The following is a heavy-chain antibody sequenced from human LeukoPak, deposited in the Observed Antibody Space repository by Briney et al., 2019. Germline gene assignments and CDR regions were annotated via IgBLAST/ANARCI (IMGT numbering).Heavy chain of an antibody. CDR3: ARRFYTSGRNDAFDI. V-gene: IGHV4-34*01. CDR2: INHSGST. Sequence: SETLSLTCAVYGGSFRGYYWSWIRQPPGKGLEWVGEINHSGSTNDNPSLKSRVPISVDTPKNQSSLKLSSVTAADTAVYSCARRFYTSGRNDAFDIWGQGTMVTVSS. CDR1: GGSFRGYY. D-gene: IGHD3-3*01. J-gene: IGHJ3*02.